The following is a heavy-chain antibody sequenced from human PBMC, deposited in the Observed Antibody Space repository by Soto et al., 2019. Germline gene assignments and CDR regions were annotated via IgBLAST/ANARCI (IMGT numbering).Heavy chain of an antibody. Sequence: QVQLVESGGGVVQPGRSLRLSCAASDFDFSSYGIHWVRQAPGKGLEWVAASSYDGRKTFYADSAKGRFTVSKEMSKKTAFPKMNALRPEDTAVYFWARDSGWAFLNFGNWGQGPPVTVSS. D-gene: IGHD3-10*01. CDR2: SSYDGRKT. J-gene: IGHJ4*02. CDR3: ARDSGWAFLNFGN. CDR1: DFDFSSYG. V-gene: IGHV3-30*03.